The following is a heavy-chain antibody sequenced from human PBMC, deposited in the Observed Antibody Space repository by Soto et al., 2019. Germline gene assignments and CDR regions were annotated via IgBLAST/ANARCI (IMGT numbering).Heavy chain of an antibody. CDR1: GFTFSSYA. D-gene: IGHD6-13*01. CDR2: ISYDGSNK. CDR3: ARDNGSSWYEDY. V-gene: IGHV3-30-3*01. Sequence: SLRLSCAASGFTFSSYAMHWVRQAPGKGLEWVAVISYDGSNKYYADSVKGRFTISRDNSKNTLYLQMNSLRAEDTAVYYCARDNGSSWYEDYWGQGTLVTVSS. J-gene: IGHJ4*02.